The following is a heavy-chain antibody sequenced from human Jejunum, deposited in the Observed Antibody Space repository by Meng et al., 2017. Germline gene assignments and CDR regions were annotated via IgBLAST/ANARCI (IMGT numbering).Heavy chain of an antibody. V-gene: IGHV4-39*07. Sequence: SETLSLTCTVSGGSTTSNKYYWGWLRQPPGKGLEWIGTIYYSGGTYYNPSLESRVTISVDTSKNEFSLNLNSVTAADTAVYYCARDHGSSNWFYYWGQGTLVTVSS. CDR2: IYYSGGT. D-gene: IGHD1-14*01. CDR1: GGSTTSNKYY. J-gene: IGHJ5*01. CDR3: ARDHGSSNWFYY.